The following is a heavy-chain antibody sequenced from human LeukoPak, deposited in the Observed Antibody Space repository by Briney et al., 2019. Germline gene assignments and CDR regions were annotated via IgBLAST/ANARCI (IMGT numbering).Heavy chain of an antibody. V-gene: IGHV3-48*02. D-gene: IGHD3-9*01. Sequence: GGSLRPSCSASGFTFSTYSMNWVRQAPGKGLEWLSYISWGSNVIYYADSVKGRFTTSRDDAKNSLFLQMNSLTDEDTAVYYCARGVRYFDWLSSLYYFDYWGQGTLVTVSS. J-gene: IGHJ4*02. CDR2: ISWGSNVI. CDR3: ARGVRYFDWLSSLYYFDY. CDR1: GFTFSTYS.